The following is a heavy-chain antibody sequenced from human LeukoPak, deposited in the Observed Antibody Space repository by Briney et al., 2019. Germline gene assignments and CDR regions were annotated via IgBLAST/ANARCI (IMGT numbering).Heavy chain of an antibody. J-gene: IGHJ4*01. V-gene: IGHV3-30-3*01. CDR3: ARDLSGHWTYDY. CDR1: GFTFRNYY. D-gene: IGHD1-1*01. Sequence: PGRSLRLSCAASGFTFRNYYMHWVRQAPGKGLEWVAVISLDGNNEYYADSVKGRFSLSRDNSMYTLYLQLNSLRTEDTAMYYCARDLSGHWTYDYWGQGTLVTVSS. CDR2: ISLDGNNE.